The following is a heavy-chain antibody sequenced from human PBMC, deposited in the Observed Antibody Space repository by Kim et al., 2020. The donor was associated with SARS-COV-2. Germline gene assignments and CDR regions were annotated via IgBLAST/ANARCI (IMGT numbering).Heavy chain of an antibody. CDR2: IYYSGST. CDR3: ARSYDFWSGSPAGMDV. V-gene: IGHV4-31*03. Sequence: SQTLSLTCTVSGGSISSGGYYWSWIRQHPGKGLEWIGYIYYSGSTYYNPSLKSRVTISVDTSKNQFSLKLSSVTAADTAVYYCARSYDFWSGSPAGMDVWGQGTTVTVSS. CDR1: GGSISSGGYY. J-gene: IGHJ6*02. D-gene: IGHD3-3*01.